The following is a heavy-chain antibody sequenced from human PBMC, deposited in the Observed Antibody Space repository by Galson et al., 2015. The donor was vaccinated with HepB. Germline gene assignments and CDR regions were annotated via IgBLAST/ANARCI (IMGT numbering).Heavy chain of an antibody. CDR1: GYTFTSYA. Sequence: SVKVSCKASGYTFTSYAMNWVRQAPGQGLEWMGWINTNTGNPTYAQGFTGRFVFSLDTSVSTAYLKISSLKAEDTAVYYCARDTITMVRGVVSYNWFDPWGQGTLVTVSS. D-gene: IGHD3-10*01. CDR2: INTNTGNP. J-gene: IGHJ5*02. V-gene: IGHV7-4-1*02. CDR3: ARDTITMVRGVVSYNWFDP.